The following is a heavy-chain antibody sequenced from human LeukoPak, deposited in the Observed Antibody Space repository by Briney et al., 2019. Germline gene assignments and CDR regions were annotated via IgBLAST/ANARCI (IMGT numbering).Heavy chain of an antibody. J-gene: IGHJ5*02. CDR3: ARDYGANSGWFDP. CDR2: MSPNSGYT. D-gene: IGHD4-23*01. V-gene: IGHV1-8*01. Sequence: ASVKVSCKASGYTFTSYDINWARQATGQGLELMGWMSPNSGYTGYAQKFQGRVTMTRDTSISTAYMELSSLRSEDTAVYYCARDYGANSGWFDPWGQGTLVTVSS. CDR1: GYTFTSYD.